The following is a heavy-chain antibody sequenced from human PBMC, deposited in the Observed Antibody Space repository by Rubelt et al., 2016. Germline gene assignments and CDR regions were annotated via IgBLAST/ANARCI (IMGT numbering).Heavy chain of an antibody. J-gene: IGHJ4*02. CDR2: ISGSGGSI. V-gene: IGHV3-23*01. CDR1: GFTFSTYA. D-gene: IGHD2-2*01. CDR3: ARDLSWDIVVVPAAAYFDY. Sequence: SLRLSCAASGFTFSTYAMGWVRQAPGKGLAWVSAISGSGGSIYYADSVKGRFTISRDSSKNTVYLQMNSLRAEDTAVYFCARDLSWDIVVVPAAAYFDYWGQGTLVTVSS.